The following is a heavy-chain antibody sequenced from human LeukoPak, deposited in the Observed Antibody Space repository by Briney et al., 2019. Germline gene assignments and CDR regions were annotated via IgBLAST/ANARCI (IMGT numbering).Heavy chain of an antibody. J-gene: IGHJ5*02. V-gene: IGHV4-30-4*01. CDR3: ARLGDYGAYLNWFDP. Sequence: SQTLSLTCTVSGGSISSGDYYWSWIRQPPGKGLEWIGYIYYSGSTYYNPSLKSRVTISVDTSKNQFSLKVNSVTAADTAVYYCARLGDYGAYLNWFDPWGQGTLVTVSS. CDR2: IYYSGST. CDR1: GGSISSGDYY. D-gene: IGHD4-17*01.